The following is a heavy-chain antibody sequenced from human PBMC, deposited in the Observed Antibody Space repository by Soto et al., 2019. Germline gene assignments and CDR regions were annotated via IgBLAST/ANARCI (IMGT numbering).Heavy chain of an antibody. J-gene: IGHJ4*02. CDR1: GGSFSGYC. D-gene: IGHD3-3*02. V-gene: IGHV4-34*01. CDR2: INHSGST. CDR3: ARPTFLEWLLYRSYSDS. Sequence: ASETLSLTGAVYGGSFSGYCWIWIRQPPGKGLEWIGDINHSGSTNYNTPLKSRVNTSVETSKNPFSMKLSSAKAADTAVYYCARPTFLEWLLYRSYSDSWGQGTLVTVSS.